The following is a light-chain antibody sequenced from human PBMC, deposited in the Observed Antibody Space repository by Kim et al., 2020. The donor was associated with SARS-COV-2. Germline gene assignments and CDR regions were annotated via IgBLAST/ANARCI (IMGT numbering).Light chain of an antibody. CDR2: DAS. CDR3: QQYNSYSGT. V-gene: IGKV1-5*01. Sequence: ASGGDRVTITCRASQSISSWLAWYQQKPGKAPKLLIYDASSLESGVPSRFSGSGSGTEFTLTISSLQPDDFATYYCQQYNSYSGTFGQGTKVDIK. J-gene: IGKJ1*01. CDR1: QSISSW.